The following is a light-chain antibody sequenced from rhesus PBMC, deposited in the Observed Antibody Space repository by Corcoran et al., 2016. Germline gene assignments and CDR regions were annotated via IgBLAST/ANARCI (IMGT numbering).Light chain of an antibody. V-gene: IGKV3-42*03. CDR2: GAS. CDR1: QSVSSS. J-gene: IGKJ4*01. CDR3: QQYSNWPLH. Sequence: EIVMTQSPATLSLSPGERATLSCRASQSVSSSLAWYQQKPGQAPRLLIYGASSRATGIPDRFSGSGSGTEVTLTIGSLEPEDFAVYYCQQYSNWPLHFGGGTKVEIK.